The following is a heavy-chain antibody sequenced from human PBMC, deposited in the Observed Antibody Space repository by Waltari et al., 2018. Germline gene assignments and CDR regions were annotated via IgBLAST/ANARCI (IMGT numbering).Heavy chain of an antibody. Sequence: QLQLQESGPGLVKPSETLSLTCTVSGGSISSSSYYWGWIRQPPGKGLEWIGSIYYSGSTYYNPSLKSRVTISVDTSKNQFSLKLSSVTAADTAVYYCAPLGPGATESYDAFDIWGQGTMVTVSS. CDR2: IYYSGST. CDR3: APLGPGATESYDAFDI. D-gene: IGHD1-26*01. V-gene: IGHV4-39*01. J-gene: IGHJ3*02. CDR1: GGSISSSSYY.